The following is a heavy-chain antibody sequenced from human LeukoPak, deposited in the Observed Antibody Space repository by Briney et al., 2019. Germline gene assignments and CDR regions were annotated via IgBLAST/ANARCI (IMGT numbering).Heavy chain of an antibody. V-gene: IGHV3-11*01. D-gene: IGHD3-10*01. CDR2: ISSSGSTI. Sequence: GGSLRLSCAASGFTFSDYYMSWIRQAPGKGLEWVSYISSSGSTIYYADSVKGRFTISRDNAKNSLYLQMNSLRAEDTAVYYCASDTGSGSYYTNYYYYMDVWGKGTTVTIPS. CDR1: GFTFSDYY. CDR3: ASDTGSGSYYTNYYYYMDV. J-gene: IGHJ6*03.